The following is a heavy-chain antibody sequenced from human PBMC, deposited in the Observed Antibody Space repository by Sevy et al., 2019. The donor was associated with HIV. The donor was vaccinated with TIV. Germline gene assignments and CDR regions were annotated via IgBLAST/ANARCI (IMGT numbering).Heavy chain of an antibody. Sequence: GGCLRLSCAASGFTFSSYWMSWVRQAPGKGLEWVANIKQDGSEKYYVDSVKGRFTISRDNAKNSLYLQMNSLRAEDTPVYYCARTADTAMVGPGAFDIWGQGTMVNVSS. J-gene: IGHJ3*02. D-gene: IGHD5-18*01. CDR2: IKQDGSEK. CDR3: ARTADTAMVGPGAFDI. CDR1: GFTFSSYW. V-gene: IGHV3-7*03.